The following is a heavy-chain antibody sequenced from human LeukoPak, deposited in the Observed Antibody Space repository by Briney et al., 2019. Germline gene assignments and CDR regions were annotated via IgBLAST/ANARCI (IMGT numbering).Heavy chain of an antibody. V-gene: IGHV3-33*01. Sequence: QPGRSLRLSCAASGFTFNNYGMHWVRQAPGKGLEWVAFIWYDGSNKYYADSVKGRFTISRDNSKNTLYLQMNSLRAEDTAVFYCARGSNECPDYWGQGTLVTVSS. CDR1: GFTFNNYG. D-gene: IGHD1-1*01. CDR3: ARGSNECPDY. CDR2: IWYDGSNK. J-gene: IGHJ4*02.